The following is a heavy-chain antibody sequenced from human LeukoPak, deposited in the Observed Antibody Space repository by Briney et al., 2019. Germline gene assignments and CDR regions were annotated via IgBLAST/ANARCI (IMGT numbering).Heavy chain of an antibody. J-gene: IGHJ4*02. CDR2: IYNSGST. V-gene: IGHV4-59*01. D-gene: IGHD3-10*01. CDR1: GGPIRSYS. Sequence: SETLSLTCTVSGGPIRSYSWSWLRQSPGKGLEWIGYIYNSGSTIYNPSFKSRVTISIDMSKNQFSLKLSSVTAADTAVYYCASDYGSGSYRFDYWGQGTLVTVSS. CDR3: ASDYGSGSYRFDY.